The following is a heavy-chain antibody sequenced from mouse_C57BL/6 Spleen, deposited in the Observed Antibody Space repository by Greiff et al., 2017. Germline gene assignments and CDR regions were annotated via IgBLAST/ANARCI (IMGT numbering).Heavy chain of an antibody. V-gene: IGHV1-80*01. CDR3: ARLGNYHAMDY. Sequence: VKLMESGAELVKPGASVKISCKASGYAFSSYWMNWVKQRPGKGLEWIGQIYPGDGDTNYNGKFKGKATLTADKSSSTAYMQLSSLTSEDSAVYFCARLGNYHAMDYWGQGTSVTVSS. J-gene: IGHJ4*01. CDR1: GYAFSSYW. D-gene: IGHD2-1*01. CDR2: IYPGDGDT.